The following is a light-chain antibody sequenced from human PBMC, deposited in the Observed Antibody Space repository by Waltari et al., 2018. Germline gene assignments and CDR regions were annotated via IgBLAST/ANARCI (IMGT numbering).Light chain of an antibody. CDR2: EVT. CDR3: SSYAHNNHFV. CDR1: HSAVGAYNY. V-gene: IGLV2-8*01. J-gene: IGLJ1*01. Sequence: QSVLTQPPSATGSPGQSVTISCTGTHSAVGAYNYVSWYQQHPGKVPKLLIYEVTKRPSGVPDRFSGSKSGNTASLTVSGLQADDEADYYCSSYAHNNHFVFGTGTKVTVL.